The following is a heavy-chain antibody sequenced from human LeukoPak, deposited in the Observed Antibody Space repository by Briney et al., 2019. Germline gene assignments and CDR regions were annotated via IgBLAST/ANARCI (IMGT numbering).Heavy chain of an antibody. D-gene: IGHD1-26*01. J-gene: IGHJ6*03. V-gene: IGHV1-69*05. Sequence: SVKVSCKASGGTFSSYAISWVRQAPGQGLEWMGGIIPIFGTANYAQKFQGRVTITTDGSTSTAYMELSSLRSEDTAVYYCASNTPGIVGATKLDYYYYYMVVWGKGTTVTVSS. CDR1: GGTFSSYA. CDR2: IIPIFGTA. CDR3: ASNTPGIVGATKLDYYYYYMVV.